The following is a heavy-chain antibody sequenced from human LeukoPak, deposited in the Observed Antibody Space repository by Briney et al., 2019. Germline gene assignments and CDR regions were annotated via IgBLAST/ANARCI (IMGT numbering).Heavy chain of an antibody. CDR3: ARDVYGDYGSGWFDP. D-gene: IGHD4-17*01. J-gene: IGHJ5*02. CDR1: GGTFNNSA. CDR2: IMPLFGTA. V-gene: IGHV1-69*05. Sequence: SVTVSCKTSGGTFNNSAIRWVRQAPGQGLEWLGGIMPLFGTARFPQKVQGRVTITNDESTRTVYLERTSLTSDDAAVYYSARDVYGDYGSGWFDPWGQGTLVSVSS.